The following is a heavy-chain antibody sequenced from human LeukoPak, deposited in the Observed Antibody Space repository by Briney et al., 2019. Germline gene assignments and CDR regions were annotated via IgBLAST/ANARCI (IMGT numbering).Heavy chain of an antibody. CDR2: ISYDGSNK. CDR3: ARGTLGYCSGGSCFHFDY. V-gene: IGHV3-30*01. CDR1: GFTFSSYA. J-gene: IGHJ4*02. Sequence: GGSLRLSCAASGFTFSSYAIHWVRQAPGKGLEWVAVISYDGSNKYYADSVKGRFTISRDNSKNTLYLQMNSLRAEDTAVYYCARGTLGYCSGGSCFHFDYWGQGTLVTVSS. D-gene: IGHD2-15*01.